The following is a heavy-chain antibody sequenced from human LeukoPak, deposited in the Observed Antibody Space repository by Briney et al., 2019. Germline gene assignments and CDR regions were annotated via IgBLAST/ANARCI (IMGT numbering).Heavy chain of an antibody. V-gene: IGHV1-2*02. CDR3: ARDTPNSNVWFGELFL. J-gene: IGHJ4*02. CDR1: AYTFTAYY. Sequence: ASVTVSCKASAYTFTAYYIHWVRQAPGQGLEWMGWINTNTGGTNYAHKFQGRVTMTRDTSISTANMELSRLTSDDTAVYYCARDTPNSNVWFGELFLWGQGTLVTVSS. CDR2: INTNTGGT. D-gene: IGHD3-10*01.